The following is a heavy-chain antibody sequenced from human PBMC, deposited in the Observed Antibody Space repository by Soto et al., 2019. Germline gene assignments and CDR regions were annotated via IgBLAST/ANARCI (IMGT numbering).Heavy chain of an antibody. Sequence: ASVKVSCKASGYTFTSYGISWVRQAPGQGLEWMGWISAYNGNTNYAQKLQGRVTMTTDTSTSTAYMELRSLRSDDTAVYYCAGDCRGARYCSSTSGHFDYWGQGTLVTVSS. CDR1: GYTFTSYG. CDR3: AGDCRGARYCSSTSGHFDY. D-gene: IGHD2-2*01. CDR2: ISAYNGNT. V-gene: IGHV1-18*01. J-gene: IGHJ4*02.